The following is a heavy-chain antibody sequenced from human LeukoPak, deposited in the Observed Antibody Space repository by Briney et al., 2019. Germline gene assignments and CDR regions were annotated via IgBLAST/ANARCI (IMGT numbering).Heavy chain of an antibody. D-gene: IGHD3-10*01. Sequence: GGSLRLSCAASGFTFSSYSMNWVRQAPGKGLEWVSSISSSSYIYYADSVKGRFTISRDNSKSSLYLQMNSLRAEDTAVYYCATCGVWLGEVLYFDYWGQGTLVTVSS. CDR2: ISSSSYI. CDR3: ATCGVWLGEVLYFDY. J-gene: IGHJ4*02. CDR1: GFTFSSYS. V-gene: IGHV3-21*01.